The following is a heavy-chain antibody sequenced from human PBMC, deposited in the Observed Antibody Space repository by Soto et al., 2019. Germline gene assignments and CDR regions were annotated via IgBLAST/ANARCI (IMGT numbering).Heavy chain of an antibody. V-gene: IGHV4-39*02. CDR3: ARERPDGARLDP. Sequence: SETLSLTCTVSGGSISSNFYYWGWIRQPPGKGLQWIGNIYYRGSTNYNQSLKSPVTISVDTSKNQFSLKLSSVTAADTAVYYCARERPDGARLDPWGQGTLVTVS. D-gene: IGHD6-6*01. J-gene: IGHJ5*02. CDR2: IYYRGST. CDR1: GGSISSNFYY.